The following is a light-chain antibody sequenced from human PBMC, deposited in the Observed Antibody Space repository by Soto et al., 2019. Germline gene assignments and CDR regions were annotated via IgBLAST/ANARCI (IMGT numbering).Light chain of an antibody. J-gene: IGKJ4*01. V-gene: IGKV3-11*01. CDR1: QSVSSQ. CDR2: DAS. CDR3: QQRSNWPLT. Sequence: EIVLTQSPATLSLSPGERATLSCRASQSVSSQLAWYQQKPGQAPRLLIYDASNRATGIPARFSGSGSETDFTLTISSLEPEDFAVYYCQQRSNWPLTFGGGTKVDIK.